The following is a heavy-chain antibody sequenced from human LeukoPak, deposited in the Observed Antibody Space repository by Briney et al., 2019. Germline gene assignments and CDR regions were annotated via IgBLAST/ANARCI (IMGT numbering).Heavy chain of an antibody. V-gene: IGHV3-74*01. CDR1: GFTFSSYW. CDR2: INGDGSTT. D-gene: IGHD3-10*01. CDR3: ARDRGFGDLSDWFDP. J-gene: IGHJ5*02. Sequence: GGSLRLSCAASGFTFSSYWMHWVRQAPGEGLLWVSRINGDGSTTNYADSVKGRFTISRDNAKNTLYLQINSLRAEDMAVYYCARDRGFGDLSDWFDPWGQGTLVTVSS.